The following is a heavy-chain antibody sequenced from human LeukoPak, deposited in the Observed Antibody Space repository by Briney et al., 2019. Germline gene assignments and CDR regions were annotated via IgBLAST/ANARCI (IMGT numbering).Heavy chain of an antibody. CDR2: ISSSSSYI. CDR3: AFPATGSGWYNPLDY. CDR1: GFTFSSYA. D-gene: IGHD6-19*01. Sequence: GGSLRLSCSASGFTFSSYAMHWVRQAPGKGLEWVSCISSSSSYIYYADSVKGRSTISRDNAKKSLYLQMNSLRAEDTAVYYCAFPATGSGWYNPLDYWGQGTLVTVSS. J-gene: IGHJ4*02. V-gene: IGHV3-21*01.